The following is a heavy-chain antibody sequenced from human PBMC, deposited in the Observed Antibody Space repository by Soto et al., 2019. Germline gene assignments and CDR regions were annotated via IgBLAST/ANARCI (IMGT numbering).Heavy chain of an antibody. Sequence: ASVKVSCKASGYTFTSYAMHWVRQAPGQRLEWMGWINAGSGNTKYSQKFQGRVTITRDTSASTAYMELSSLRSEETAVYYCATAIVDDAFDIWGRGTRVTVSS. J-gene: IGHJ3*02. V-gene: IGHV1-3*01. D-gene: IGHD2-15*01. CDR1: GYTFTSYA. CDR2: INAGSGNT. CDR3: ATAIVDDAFDI.